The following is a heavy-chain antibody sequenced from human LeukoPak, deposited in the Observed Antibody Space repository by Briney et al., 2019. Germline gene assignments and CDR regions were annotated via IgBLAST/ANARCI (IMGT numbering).Heavy chain of an antibody. CDR3: AISYSYGRIDY. Sequence: ASVKVSCKESGYTFTSYYMHWVRQAPGQGLEWMGIINPSGGSTSYAQKFQGRVTMTRDTSTSTVYMELSSLRSEDTAVYYCAISYSYGRIDYWGQGTLVTVSS. V-gene: IGHV1-46*03. CDR1: GYTFTSYY. J-gene: IGHJ4*02. CDR2: INPSGGST. D-gene: IGHD5-18*01.